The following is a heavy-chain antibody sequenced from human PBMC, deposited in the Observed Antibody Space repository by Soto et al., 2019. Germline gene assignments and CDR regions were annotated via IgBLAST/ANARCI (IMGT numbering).Heavy chain of an antibody. CDR3: AREGYYDSSGHPRYYFDY. Sequence: QVQLVQSGAEVKKPGASVKVSCKASGYTFTSYAMHWVRQAPGQRLEWMGWINAGNGNTKYSQKFQGRVTITRDTSASTAYKELSSLRSEDTAVYYCAREGYYDSSGHPRYYFDYWGQGTLVTVSS. CDR2: INAGNGNT. J-gene: IGHJ4*02. CDR1: GYTFTSYA. D-gene: IGHD3-22*01. V-gene: IGHV1-3*01.